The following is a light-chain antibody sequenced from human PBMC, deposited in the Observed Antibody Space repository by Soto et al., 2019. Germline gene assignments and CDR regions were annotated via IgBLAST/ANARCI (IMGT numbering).Light chain of an antibody. CDR2: AAS. CDR1: QGISNY. V-gene: IGKV1-27*01. CDR3: QKYNSARVT. J-gene: IGKJ3*01. Sequence: DIQMTQSPSSLSASVGDRVAITCRASQGISNYLAWYQQKPGKVPKLLIYAASTLQSGVPSRFRGSGYGTDFTLTISSVQAEDVATYYCQKYNSARVTFGPGTKVDI.